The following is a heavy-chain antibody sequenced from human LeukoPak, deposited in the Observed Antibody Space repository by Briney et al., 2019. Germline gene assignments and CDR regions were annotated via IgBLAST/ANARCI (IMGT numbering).Heavy chain of an antibody. CDR2: IYTSGST. V-gene: IGHV4-4*07. Sequence: PSETLSLTCTVSGGSISSYYWSWIRQPAGKGLEWIGRIYTSGSTNYNPSLKSRVTISVDTSKNQFSLKLSSVTAADTAVYYCARARHYYDSSGYYYDDYWGQGTLGTVSS. CDR3: ARARHYYDSSGYYYDDY. J-gene: IGHJ4*02. D-gene: IGHD3-22*01. CDR1: GGSISSYY.